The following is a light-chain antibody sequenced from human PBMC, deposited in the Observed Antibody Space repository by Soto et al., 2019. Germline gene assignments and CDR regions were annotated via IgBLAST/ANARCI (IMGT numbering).Light chain of an antibody. V-gene: IGKV3-20*01. CDR1: HSVSGRY. J-gene: IGKJ4*01. CDR2: DAS. CDR3: QQYGSSPLLT. Sequence: RGTLTLSPGEGATLSCRASHSVSGRYLAWYQQKPGQAPRLLIYDASSRATGIPDRFSGSGSGTDFTLTISSLEPEDSAVYYCQQYGSSPLLTFGGGTKVDIK.